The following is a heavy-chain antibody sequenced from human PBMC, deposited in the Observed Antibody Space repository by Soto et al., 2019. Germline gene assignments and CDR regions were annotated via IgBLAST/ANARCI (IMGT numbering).Heavy chain of an antibody. D-gene: IGHD1-1*01. CDR2: MSGDGKTI. V-gene: IGHV3-74*01. CDR1: GFTFSNYF. Sequence: PGGSLRLSXAASGFTFSNYFMHWVRQVPGEGLVWVSRMSGDGKTISYADSVKGRFTISRDNAKNTLYLQTNSLRVEDTAVYYCARTYVPGIAGFDPWGQGTLVTVSS. CDR3: ARTYVPGIAGFDP. J-gene: IGHJ5*02.